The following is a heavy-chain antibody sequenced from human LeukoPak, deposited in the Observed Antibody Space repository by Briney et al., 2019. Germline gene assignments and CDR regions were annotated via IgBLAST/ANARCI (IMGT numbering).Heavy chain of an antibody. Sequence: PSETPSLTCAVYGGSFSGYYWSWLRQPPGKGLELIGEINHSGSTNYNPSLKSRVTISVDTSKNQFSLKLSSVTAADTAVYYCARDSAWISGWDYYYYMDVWGKGTTVTISS. J-gene: IGHJ6*03. CDR1: GGSFSGYY. D-gene: IGHD6-19*01. V-gene: IGHV4-34*01. CDR3: ARDSAWISGWDYYYYMDV. CDR2: INHSGST.